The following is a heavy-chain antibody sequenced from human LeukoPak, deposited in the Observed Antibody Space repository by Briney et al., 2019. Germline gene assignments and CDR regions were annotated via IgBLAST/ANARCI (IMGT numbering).Heavy chain of an antibody. D-gene: IGHD5-12*01. CDR3: AIPREGLRNLRAFDY. J-gene: IGHJ4*02. CDR1: HGAISTFF. CDR2: VYATGTA. V-gene: IGHV4-4*07. Sequence: SETLSLTCSLSHGAISTFFWNWIRQPAGKPLEWIGRVYATGTANYNPSLQSRVTMSIDASKNQFSLKLSSVTAADTAVYYCAIPREGLRNLRAFDYWGQGTLVTVSS.